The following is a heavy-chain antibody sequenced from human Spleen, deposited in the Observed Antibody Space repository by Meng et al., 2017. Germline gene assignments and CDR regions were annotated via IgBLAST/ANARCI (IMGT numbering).Heavy chain of an antibody. V-gene: IGHV3-9*03. CDR1: GFTFDDYA. D-gene: IGHD1-14*01. J-gene: IGHJ4*02. CDR3: AKASSTYYGKPEPYYFDY. Sequence: GGSLRLSCAASGFTFDDYAMHWVRQAPGKGLEWVSGISWNSGSIGYADSVKGRFTISRDNAKNSLYLQMNSLRAEDMALYYCAKASSTYYGKPEPYYFDYWGQGTLVTVSS. CDR2: ISWNSGSI.